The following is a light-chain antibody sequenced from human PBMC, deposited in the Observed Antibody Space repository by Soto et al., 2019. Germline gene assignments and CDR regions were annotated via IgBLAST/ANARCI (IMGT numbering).Light chain of an antibody. J-gene: IGKJ5*01. CDR3: ELADSFPIT. CDR2: AAS. Sequence: DIQMTPAPTSQSASVGESVTITCRASQRIISYLIWYQQKPGKAPKLLIYAASSLQSGVPARFSGSGSGTDFTLSINSLRPEDCATYYCELADSFPITFGQGTRLEVK. CDR1: QRIISY. V-gene: IGKV1-12*01.